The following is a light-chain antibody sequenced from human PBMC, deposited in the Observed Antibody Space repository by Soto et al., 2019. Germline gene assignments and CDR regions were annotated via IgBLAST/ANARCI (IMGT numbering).Light chain of an antibody. J-gene: IGKJ2*01. Sequence: DIVMTQSPDSLAVSLGERATINCKSSQSVLYSSNNKNYLAWYQQRPGQPPKLLIYWASTRESGVPDRFSGSASGPDFALTITSLHAEDVAVYYCQQYESTPPTFGQGTKLEIK. CDR3: QQYESTPPT. CDR2: WAS. V-gene: IGKV4-1*01. CDR1: QSVLYSSNNKNY.